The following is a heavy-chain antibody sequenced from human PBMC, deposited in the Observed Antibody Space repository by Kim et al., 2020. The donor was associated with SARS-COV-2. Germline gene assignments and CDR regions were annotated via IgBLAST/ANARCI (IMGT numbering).Heavy chain of an antibody. J-gene: IGHJ4*02. CDR2: IYNTGKT. CDR1: GGSIISGGYY. CDR3: ARAGPPRPTYYYGGGSSPPPQFEY. D-gene: IGHD3-16*01. Sequence: SETLSLTCTVSGGSIISGGYYWSWIRQHPRKGLEWIGNIYNTGKTYYHPSLKSRVAISLDTSKNHFSLKLSSVTAADTAVYYCARAGPPRPTYYYGGGSSPPPQFEYWGQGTLVTVSS. V-gene: IGHV4-31*03.